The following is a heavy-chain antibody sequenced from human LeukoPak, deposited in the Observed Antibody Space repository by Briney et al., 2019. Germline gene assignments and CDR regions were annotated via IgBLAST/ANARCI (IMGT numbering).Heavy chain of an antibody. CDR2: INPNSGGT. D-gene: IGHD3-3*01. J-gene: IGHJ6*03. CDR1: GYTFTGYY. CDR3: ARAPNYDFWSGYPVYYYYYMDV. Sequence: ASVKVSCKASGYTFTGYYMHWVRQAPGQGLEWMGWINPNSGGTNYAQKFQGRVTMTRDTSISTAYMELSRLRSDDTAVYYCARAPNYDFWSGYPVYYYYYMDVWGKGTTVTVSS. V-gene: IGHV1-2*02.